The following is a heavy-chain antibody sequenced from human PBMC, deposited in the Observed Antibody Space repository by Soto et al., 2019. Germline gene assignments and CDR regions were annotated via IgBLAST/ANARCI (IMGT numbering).Heavy chain of an antibody. Sequence: QITLKESGPTLVKPTQTLTLTCTFSGFSLSTGGVGVGWIRQPPGKALEWLALIYWDDDKRYSPFLKSRLTIPQDTSKNQVVLTLTNMDPVDTATSYCTHSRCGGDCHQSYASHYYYGLDVWGPGTTVTVSS. CDR1: GFSLSTGGVG. CDR3: THSRCGGDCHQSYASHYYYGLDV. J-gene: IGHJ6*02. V-gene: IGHV2-5*02. CDR2: IYWDDDK. D-gene: IGHD2-21*02.